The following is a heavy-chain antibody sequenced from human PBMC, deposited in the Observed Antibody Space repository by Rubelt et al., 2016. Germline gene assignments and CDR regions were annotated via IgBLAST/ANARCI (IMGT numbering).Heavy chain of an antibody. Sequence: QVQLQESGPGLVKPSETLSLTCTVSGGSISSYYWSWIRQPPGKGLEWIGYIYYSGSTNYNPPLKSRVTISVDTSKNHFSLKLSYVTAADTAVYYCARSRQGSYLCDYWGQGTLVTVSS. V-gene: IGHV4-59*01. CDR1: GGSISSYY. D-gene: IGHD1-26*01. J-gene: IGHJ4*02. CDR2: IYYSGST. CDR3: ARSRQGSYLCDY.